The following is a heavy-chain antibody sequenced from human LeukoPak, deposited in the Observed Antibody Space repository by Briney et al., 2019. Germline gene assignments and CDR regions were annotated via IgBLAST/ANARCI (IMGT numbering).Heavy chain of an antibody. J-gene: IGHJ3*02. D-gene: IGHD2-8*01. V-gene: IGHV4-59*01. CDR1: GASRSDYY. CDR2: IYYTGST. CDR3: ARDYAMTHAFDI. Sequence: QVQLQESGPGLVKPWQTLSLTCTVSGASRSDYYWSWIRQPPGNALEWSGYIYYTGSTNYKPSLKSRVTISVDTSKNQFSLKLSSVTAADTALYYCARDYAMTHAFDIWGQGTLVTVSS.